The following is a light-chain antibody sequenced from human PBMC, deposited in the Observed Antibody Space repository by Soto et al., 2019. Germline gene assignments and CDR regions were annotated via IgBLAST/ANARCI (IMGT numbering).Light chain of an antibody. CDR3: HQYNSWPRGT. CDR2: GAS. V-gene: IGKV3-15*01. CDR1: XXVNLN. Sequence: QSPGTLSVSPXXGATLSXXXXXXVNLNLAWYQQKPGQPPRLLLYGASTRATGIPVRFRGSGSGTEFTLNISSLQSEDSAVYYCHQYNSWPRGTFGPGTKVEIK. J-gene: IGKJ3*01.